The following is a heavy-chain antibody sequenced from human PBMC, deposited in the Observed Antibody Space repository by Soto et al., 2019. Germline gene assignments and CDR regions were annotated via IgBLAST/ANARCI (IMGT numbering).Heavy chain of an antibody. CDR1: GFPFSNYA. CDR2: INGGAGST. J-gene: IGHJ4*02. D-gene: IGHD4-17*01. Sequence: ESGGGLAQPGGSLRLSCAASGFPFSNYAMSWVRQAPGKGLVWVSTINGGAGSTYYADSVKGRFTISRDDSKNTLYLQMNSLRAEDTAVYYCAKIPIMTTVTHYFDYWGQGTLVTVSS. CDR3: AKIPIMTTVTHYFDY. V-gene: IGHV3-23*01.